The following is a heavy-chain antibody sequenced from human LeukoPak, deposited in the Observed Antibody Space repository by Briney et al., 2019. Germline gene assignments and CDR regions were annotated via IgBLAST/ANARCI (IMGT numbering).Heavy chain of an antibody. CDR3: ARGSAYSDYYYYGMDV. CDR2: SSYDGSNR. D-gene: IGHD4-11*01. J-gene: IGHJ6*02. Sequence: GGSLRLSCAASGFTFSTYGMHWLRQAPGKGLEWLAVSSYDGSNRFHADSVKGRFTISRDNSKNTLYLQMNSLRPEDTADYYCARGSAYSDYYYYGMDVWGQGTTVTVS. V-gene: IGHV3-30*03. CDR1: GFTFSTYG.